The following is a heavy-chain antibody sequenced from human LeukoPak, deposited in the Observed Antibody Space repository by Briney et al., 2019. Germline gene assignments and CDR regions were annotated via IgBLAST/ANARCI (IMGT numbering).Heavy chain of an antibody. J-gene: IGHJ6*03. V-gene: IGHV1-8*03. CDR1: GYTFTSYD. CDR3: ARGGYYYYYMDV. Sequence: ASVTVSCKASGYTFTSYDINWVRQATGQGLEWVGWMNPNSGNTGYAQKFQGRVTITRNTTISTAYMELSSLRSEDTAVYYCARGGYYYYYMDVWGKGTTVTVSS. CDR2: MNPNSGNT.